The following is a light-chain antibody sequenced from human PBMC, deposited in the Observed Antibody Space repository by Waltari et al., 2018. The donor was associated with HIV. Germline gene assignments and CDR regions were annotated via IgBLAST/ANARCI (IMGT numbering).Light chain of an antibody. CDR2: KAS. CDR3: QQYNGQSYT. Sequence: DIQMTQSPSILSASVGGRVTMTCRASQNIENWLAWYQQKVGKAPKLIVYKASSLQTGVPSRFASRGSGTQFSLTISALQPDDFATYYCQQYNGQSYTFGQGTRL. J-gene: IGKJ2*01. V-gene: IGKV1-5*03. CDR1: QNIENW.